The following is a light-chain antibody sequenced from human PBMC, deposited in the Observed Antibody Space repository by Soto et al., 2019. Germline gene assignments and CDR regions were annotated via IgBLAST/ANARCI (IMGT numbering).Light chain of an antibody. CDR3: QQYNTFWT. V-gene: IGKV1-5*03. CDR1: QGIGSY. Sequence: DIQLTQSPSFLSASVGDRVSITCRASQGIGSYLAWYQQKPGKAPNLLIYKASSLENGVPSRFSGSGSGTEFTLTISSLQPDDFATYYCQQYNTFWTFGPGTKVDIK. J-gene: IGKJ1*01. CDR2: KAS.